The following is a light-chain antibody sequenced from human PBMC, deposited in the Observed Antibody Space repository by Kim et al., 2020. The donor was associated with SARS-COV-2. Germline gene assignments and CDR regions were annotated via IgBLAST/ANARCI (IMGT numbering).Light chain of an antibody. Sequence: QRVTMSCSGGSSNIGSNTVNWYQHLPGTAPKLLIFSNNQRPSGVPDRFSGSKSGTSASLAISGLQSEDDGDYYCAVWDDTLNGWVFGGGTQLTVL. CDR3: AVWDDTLNGWV. CDR2: SNN. J-gene: IGLJ3*02. V-gene: IGLV1-44*01. CDR1: SSNIGSNT.